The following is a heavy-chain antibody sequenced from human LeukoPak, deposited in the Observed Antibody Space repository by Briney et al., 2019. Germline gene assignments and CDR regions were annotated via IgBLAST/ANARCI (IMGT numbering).Heavy chain of an antibody. CDR1: WLSLSTSAVG. Sequence: SGPTLVKPTQTLTLTCAFYWLSLSTSAVGVGWIRQPPGKALEWLTLIYWDDDQRYTPSLKSRLTITKDTSKNQVVLTMTNMDPVDTATYYCATMVWGVPLFDYWGQGTLVTVSS. CDR3: ATMVWGVPLFDY. CDR2: IYWDDDQ. V-gene: IGHV2-5*02. J-gene: IGHJ4*02. D-gene: IGHD3-10*01.